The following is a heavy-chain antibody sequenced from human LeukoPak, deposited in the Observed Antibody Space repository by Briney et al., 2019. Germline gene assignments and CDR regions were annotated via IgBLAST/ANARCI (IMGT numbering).Heavy chain of an antibody. V-gene: IGHV4-34*01. D-gene: IGHD6-13*01. CDR1: GGSFSGYY. Sequence: SETLSLTCAVYGGSFSGYYWSWIRQPPGKGLEWIGELNHSGSTNYNPSLKSRVTISVDTSKNQFSLKLSSVTAADTAVYYCASLRIAAAGTESTSSDYWGQGTLVTVSS. CDR3: ASLRIAAAGTESTSSDY. CDR2: LNHSGST. J-gene: IGHJ4*02.